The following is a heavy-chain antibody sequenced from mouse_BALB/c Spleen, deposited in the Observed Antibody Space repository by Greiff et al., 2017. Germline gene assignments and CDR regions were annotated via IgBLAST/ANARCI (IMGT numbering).Heavy chain of an antibody. CDR1: GFTFSDYY. CDR2: ISDGGSYT. V-gene: IGHV5-4*02. CDR3: ARELGGDYFDY. J-gene: IGHJ2*01. Sequence: EVQGVESGGGLVKPGGSLKLSCAASGFTFSDYYMYWVRQTPEKRLEWVATISDGGSYTYYPDSVKGLFTISRDNAKNNLYLQMSSLKSEDTAMYYCARELGGDYFDYWGQGTTLTVSS. D-gene: IGHD4-1*01.